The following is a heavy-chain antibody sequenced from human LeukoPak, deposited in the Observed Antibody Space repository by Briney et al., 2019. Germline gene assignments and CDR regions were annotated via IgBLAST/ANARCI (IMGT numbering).Heavy chain of an antibody. Sequence: GGSLRLSCAASGFTVSSNYMSWVRQAPGKGLEWVSVISDGGSTSHADSVKGRFTISRDTSKNTLYLQMNSLRAEDTAVYYCARGSYNWNFPGDYWGQGTLVTVSS. CDR2: ISDGGST. CDR3: ARGSYNWNFPGDY. D-gene: IGHD1-7*01. V-gene: IGHV3-53*01. J-gene: IGHJ4*02. CDR1: GFTVSSNY.